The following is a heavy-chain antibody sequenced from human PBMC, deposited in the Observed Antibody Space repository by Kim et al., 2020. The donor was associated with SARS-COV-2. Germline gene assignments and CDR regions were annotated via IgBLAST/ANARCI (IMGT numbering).Heavy chain of an antibody. CDR1: GGTFSSYA. V-gene: IGHV1-69*13. D-gene: IGHD3-10*01. J-gene: IGHJ4*02. CDR3: ARGMVRGVGAYLKPANQLFDY. Sequence: SVKVSCKASGGTFSSYAISWVRQAPGQGLEWMGGIIPIFGTANYAQKFQGRVTITADESTSTAYMELSSLRSEDTAVYYCARGMVRGVGAYLKPANQLFDYWGQGTLVTVSS. CDR2: IIPIFGTA.